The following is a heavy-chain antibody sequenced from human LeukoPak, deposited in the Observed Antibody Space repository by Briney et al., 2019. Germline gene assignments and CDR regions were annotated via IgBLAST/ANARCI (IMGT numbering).Heavy chain of an antibody. D-gene: IGHD5-18*01. CDR2: ISSSSSTI. CDR3: ARDKAMDDY. V-gene: IGHV3-48*01. Sequence: PGGSLRLSCAASGFTFSSYSMNWVRQAPGKGLEWVSYISSSSSTIYYADSVKGRFTISRDNAKNSLYLQMNSLRVEDTAVYYCARDKAMDDYWGQGTLVTVSS. CDR1: GFTFSSYS. J-gene: IGHJ4*02.